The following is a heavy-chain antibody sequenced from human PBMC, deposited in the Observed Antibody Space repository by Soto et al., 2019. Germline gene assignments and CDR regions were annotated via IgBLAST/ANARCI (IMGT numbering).Heavy chain of an antibody. CDR2: IAYTGIT. J-gene: IGHJ4*02. Sequence: QVHLQESGPGLLKPSETLSLTCSVSGGPIRSYYLSWVRQAPGKGLAWIAYIAYTGITGYNPSLRTRVTISGDTSQNVFSRKMTSATAADTAVYYCAREGFSGYEALDYWGQGILVTVSS. CDR3: AREGFSGYEALDY. D-gene: IGHD5-12*01. V-gene: IGHV4-59*01. CDR1: GGPIRSYY.